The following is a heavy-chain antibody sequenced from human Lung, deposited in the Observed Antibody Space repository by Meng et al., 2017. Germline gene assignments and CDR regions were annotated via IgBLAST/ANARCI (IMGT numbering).Heavy chain of an antibody. CDR1: GYTFTTYG. J-gene: IGHJ4*02. Sequence: QVTLMQAGAEVKKPGASVKVYCKASGYTFTTYGISWVRQAPGQGLEWMGWISPYNGYTSSIQKFQGRVTMTTDTSTSTAYMELMSLGSDDTAVYYCAILSHCTGGTCYPYDYWGQGTLVTVPQ. CDR2: ISPYNGYT. D-gene: IGHD2-15*01. V-gene: IGHV1-18*01. CDR3: AILSHCTGGTCYPYDY.